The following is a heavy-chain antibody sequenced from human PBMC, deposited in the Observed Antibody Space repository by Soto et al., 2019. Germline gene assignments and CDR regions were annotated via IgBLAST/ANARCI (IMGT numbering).Heavy chain of an antibody. CDR3: ARGSPRFVGWLLYPQGWFDP. D-gene: IGHD3-3*01. CDR1: GGSFSGYY. V-gene: IGHV4-34*01. J-gene: IGHJ5*02. Sequence: PSETLSLTCAVYGGSFSGYYWSWIRQPPGKGLEWIGEINHSGSTNYNPSLKSRVTISVDTSKNQFSMKLSSVTAADTAVYYCARGSPRFVGWLLYPQGWFDPWGQGTLVTVSS. CDR2: INHSGST.